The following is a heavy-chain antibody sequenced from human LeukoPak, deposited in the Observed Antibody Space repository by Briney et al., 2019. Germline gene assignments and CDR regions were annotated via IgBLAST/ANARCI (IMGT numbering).Heavy chain of an antibody. CDR3: AKDLSVGSGKPDY. V-gene: IGHV3-23*01. J-gene: IGHJ4*02. Sequence: GGSLRLSCAASGFTFSSYAMSWVRQAPGKGLEWVSAISGSGGSTYYADSVKGRFTISRDNSKNTLYLQMNGLRAEDTAVYYCAKDLSVGSGKPDYWGQGTLVTVSS. D-gene: IGHD3-10*01. CDR2: ISGSGGST. CDR1: GFTFSSYA.